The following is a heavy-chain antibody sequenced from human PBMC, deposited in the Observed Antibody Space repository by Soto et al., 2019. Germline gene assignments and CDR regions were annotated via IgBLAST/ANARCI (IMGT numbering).Heavy chain of an antibody. D-gene: IGHD6-6*01. CDR3: AKGSEFSNSYTLDFAF. J-gene: IGHJ4*02. CDR1: EVSFGSYA. Sequence: PGGSLRLSCAASEVSFGSYAMRGVRQAPGRGLEWVSIISGNGGSTYYAASVKGRFTISRDNTKNTLYLQMDSLTADDTAVYYCAKGSEFSNSYTLDFAFWGQGALVTVSS. V-gene: IGHV3-23*01. CDR2: ISGNGGST.